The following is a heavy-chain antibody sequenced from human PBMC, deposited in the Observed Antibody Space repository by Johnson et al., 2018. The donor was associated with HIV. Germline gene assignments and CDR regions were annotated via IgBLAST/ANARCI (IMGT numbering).Heavy chain of an antibody. CDR3: ARACRDGYTCDAFDI. Sequence: VQLVESGGGLVKPGGSLRLSCAASGFTFSNAWMSWVRQAPGKGLEWVSVLFSGGTTYYADSVRGRFTISRDNSKNMFFLQMNSLRAEDTAVFYCARACRDGYTCDAFDIWGQGTMVTVSS. D-gene: IGHD5-24*01. CDR1: GFTFSNAW. CDR2: LFSGGTT. V-gene: IGHV3-66*01. J-gene: IGHJ3*02.